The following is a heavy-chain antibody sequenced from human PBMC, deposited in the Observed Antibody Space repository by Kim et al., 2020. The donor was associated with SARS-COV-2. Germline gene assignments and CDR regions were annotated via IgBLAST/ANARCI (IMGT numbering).Heavy chain of an antibody. CDR3: ARDGVMGATTGSRYYYGMDV. D-gene: IGHD1-26*01. Sequence: GGSLRLSCAASGFTFSSYSMNWVRQAPGKGLEWVSSISSSSSYIYYADSVKGRFTISRDNAKNSLYLQMNSLRAEDTAVYYCARDGVMGATTGSRYYYGMDVWGQGTTVTVSS. V-gene: IGHV3-21*01. J-gene: IGHJ6*02. CDR2: ISSSSSYI. CDR1: GFTFSSYS.